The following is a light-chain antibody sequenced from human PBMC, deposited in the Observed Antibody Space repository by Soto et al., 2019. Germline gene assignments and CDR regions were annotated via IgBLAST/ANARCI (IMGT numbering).Light chain of an antibody. V-gene: IGLV1-40*01. CDR2: GNT. J-gene: IGLJ1*01. CDR3: RSYDSSLSGCV. CDR1: SFNIGADYD. Sequence: QSIITESPSMYGAPGETVTISCTGSSFNIGADYDVHWYQQIPGRVPKLLIYGNTNRPSEVPDRFSGSTSGTSASLTITGLQAEDEAGYCCRSYDSSLSGCVFGTGTKGTGL.